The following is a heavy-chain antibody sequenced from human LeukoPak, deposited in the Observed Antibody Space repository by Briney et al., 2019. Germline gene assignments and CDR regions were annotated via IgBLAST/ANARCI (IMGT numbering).Heavy chain of an antibody. Sequence: GGSLRLSCAASGFTFNIYAMNWVRQAPGKGLEWVSFFSTSGGRIYYADSVGGRFTISRDNSKNTLYLHMNSLRAEDTAIDYCVKDPWDYWGQGTLVTVSS. CDR2: FSTSGGRI. D-gene: IGHD1-26*01. J-gene: IGHJ4*02. V-gene: IGHV3-23*01. CDR1: GFTFNIYA. CDR3: VKDPWDY.